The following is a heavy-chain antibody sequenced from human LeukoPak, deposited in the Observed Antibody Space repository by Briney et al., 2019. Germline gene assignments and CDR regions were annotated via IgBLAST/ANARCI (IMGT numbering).Heavy chain of an antibody. CDR3: TRLVTVGLAYFDY. CDR1: GYSFTSYW. D-gene: IGHD3-16*02. CDR2: IYPGDSDT. V-gene: IGHV5-51*01. J-gene: IGHJ4*02. Sequence: GESLKISCKGSGYSFTSYWIGWVRQMPGKGLEWMGIIYPGDSDTRYSPSFQGQVTISADKSISTAYLQWSSLKYSDTATYHCTRLVTVGLAYFDYWGQGTLVTVSS.